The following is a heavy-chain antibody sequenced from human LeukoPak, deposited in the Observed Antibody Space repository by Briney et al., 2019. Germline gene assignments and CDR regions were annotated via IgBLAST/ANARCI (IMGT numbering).Heavy chain of an antibody. J-gene: IGHJ2*01. V-gene: IGHV4-59*01. Sequence: SETLSLTCLVSGGSISSYYWSWIRQPPGKGLEWIGYIYYSGSTKYNPSLKSRGTVYVDTSKNQLSLKLSSVTAADTAVYYCTAYCGGDCYPQNCYFDLWGRGTLVTVSS. CDR1: GGSISSYY. CDR3: TAYCGGDCYPQNCYFDL. CDR2: IYYSGST. D-gene: IGHD2-21*01.